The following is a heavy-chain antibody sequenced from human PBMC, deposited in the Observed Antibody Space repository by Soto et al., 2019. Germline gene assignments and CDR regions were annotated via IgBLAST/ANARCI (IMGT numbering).Heavy chain of an antibody. D-gene: IGHD3-10*01. Sequence: SETLSLTCTVSGGSISSSSYYWGWLRQPPGKGLEWIGNIFYIGSTYYNPSLKSRVTISVDTSKNQFSLKVPSVTAADTAVYFCASRSLLWFGDPAYYFDYWGQGTLVT. CDR3: ASRSLLWFGDPAYYFDY. J-gene: IGHJ4*02. CDR2: IFYIGST. V-gene: IGHV4-39*01. CDR1: GGSISSSSYY.